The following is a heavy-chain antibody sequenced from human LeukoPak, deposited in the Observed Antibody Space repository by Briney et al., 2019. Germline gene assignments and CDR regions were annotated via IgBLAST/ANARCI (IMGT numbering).Heavy chain of an antibody. Sequence: SGGSLRLSCAASGFTFSSYSMNWVRQAPGKGLEWVSSISSSSSYIYYADSVKGRFTISRDNSKNTLYLQMNSLRAEDTAVYYCAKDLGITIFGVAHGYWGQGTLVTVSS. CDR3: AKDLGITIFGVAHGY. J-gene: IGHJ4*02. CDR2: ISSSSSYI. D-gene: IGHD3-3*01. V-gene: IGHV3-21*04. CDR1: GFTFSSYS.